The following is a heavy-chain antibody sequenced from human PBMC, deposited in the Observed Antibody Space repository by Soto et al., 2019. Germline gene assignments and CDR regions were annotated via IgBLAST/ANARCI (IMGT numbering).Heavy chain of an antibody. CDR2: IYYSGST. J-gene: IGHJ4*02. CDR3: ARQWLDPTLDY. D-gene: IGHD6-19*01. CDR1: GGSISSSSYY. Sequence: LQESGPGLVKPSETLSLTCTVSGGSISSSSYYWGWIRQPPGKGLEWIGSIYYSGSTYYNPSLKSRVTISVDTSKNQFPLKLSSVTAADTAVYYWARQWLDPTLDYWGQGTLVTVSS. V-gene: IGHV4-39*01.